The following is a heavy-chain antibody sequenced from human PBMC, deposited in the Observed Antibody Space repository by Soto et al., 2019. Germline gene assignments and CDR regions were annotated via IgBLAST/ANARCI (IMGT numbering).Heavy chain of an antibody. V-gene: IGHV3-23*01. CDR1: GFTFSSYA. J-gene: IGHJ5*02. CDR3: AKDPKSTIRFNWFDP. D-gene: IGHD2-8*01. Sequence: EVQLSESGGGLVQPGGSLRLSCAASGFTFSSYAMSWVRQAPGKGLEWVSGISGSGSSTYYADSVKGRFTISRDNSKKTLDLQMNSLRAEDTTIYYCAKDPKSTIRFNWFDPWGQGTLVTVSS. CDR2: ISGSGSST.